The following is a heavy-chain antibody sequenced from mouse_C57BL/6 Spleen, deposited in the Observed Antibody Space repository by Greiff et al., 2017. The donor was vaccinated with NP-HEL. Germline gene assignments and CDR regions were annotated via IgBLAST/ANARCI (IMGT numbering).Heavy chain of an antibody. Sequence: EVHLVESGGDLVKPGGSLKLSCAASGFTFSSYGMSWVRQTPDKRLEWVATISSGGSYTYYPDSVKGRFTISRDNAKNTLYLQMSSLKSEDTAMYYCARGGEGDYAMDYWGQGTSVTVSS. J-gene: IGHJ4*01. CDR3: ARGGEGDYAMDY. CDR1: GFTFSSYG. CDR2: ISSGGSYT. V-gene: IGHV5-6*01.